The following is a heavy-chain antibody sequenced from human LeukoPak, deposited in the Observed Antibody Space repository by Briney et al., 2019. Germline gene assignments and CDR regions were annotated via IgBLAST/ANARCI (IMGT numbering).Heavy chain of an antibody. Sequence: ASVTVSCKAAGYTFTDYYIHWVRQAHGQGLEWVGWINPTSGGTTYAQRFQGRVTVTRDTSISTAYMELTRLRSDDTAVYYCARDNSVRDEAWWFNPWGQGTLVTVSS. V-gene: IGHV1-2*02. CDR1: GYTFTDYY. D-gene: IGHD5-24*01. J-gene: IGHJ5*02. CDR3: ARDNSVRDEAWWFNP. CDR2: INPTSGGT.